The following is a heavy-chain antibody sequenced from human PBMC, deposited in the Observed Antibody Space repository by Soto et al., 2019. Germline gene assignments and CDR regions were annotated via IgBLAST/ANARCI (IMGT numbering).Heavy chain of an antibody. Sequence: GSLRLSCAASGFTFSSYAMSWVRQAPGKGLEWVSAISGSGGSTYYADSVKGRFTISRDNSKNTLYLQMNSLRAEDTAVYYCAKDRDYSSGWYGPGGAFDIWGQGTMVTVSS. D-gene: IGHD6-19*01. CDR1: GFTFSSYA. CDR2: ISGSGGST. CDR3: AKDRDYSSGWYGPGGAFDI. V-gene: IGHV3-23*01. J-gene: IGHJ3*02.